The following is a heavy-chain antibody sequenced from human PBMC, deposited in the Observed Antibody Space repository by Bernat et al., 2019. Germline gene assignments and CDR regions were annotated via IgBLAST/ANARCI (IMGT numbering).Heavy chain of an antibody. CDR1: GFTFSSYG. Sequence: QVQLVESGGGVVQPGRSLRLSCAASGFTFSSYGMHWVRQAPGKGLEWVAVISYDGSNKYYADSVKGRFTNSRDNSKNTLYLQMNSLRAEDTAVYYCAKDPASVWYSGSGDFDYWGQGTLVTVSS. CDR3: AKDPASVWYSGSGDFDY. CDR2: ISYDGSNK. J-gene: IGHJ4*02. V-gene: IGHV3-30*18. D-gene: IGHD1-26*01.